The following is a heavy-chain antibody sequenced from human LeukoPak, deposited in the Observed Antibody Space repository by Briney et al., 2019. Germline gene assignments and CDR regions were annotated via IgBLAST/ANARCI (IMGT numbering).Heavy chain of an antibody. Sequence: GGSLRLSCAASGFTFSGYWMHWVRQAPGKGLEWVANIKQDGSVKYYVDSVKGRFTISRDNAKNSLFLQMNSLRSDDTAVYYCARDRDYYDSSGSLDYWGQGTLVTVSS. D-gene: IGHD3-22*01. CDR2: IKQDGSVK. J-gene: IGHJ4*02. CDR1: GFTFSGYW. CDR3: ARDRDYYDSSGSLDY. V-gene: IGHV3-7*03.